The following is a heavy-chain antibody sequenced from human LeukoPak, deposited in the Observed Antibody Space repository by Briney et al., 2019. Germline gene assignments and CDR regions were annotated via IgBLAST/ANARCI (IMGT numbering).Heavy chain of an antibody. Sequence: SVKVSCKASGGTFSSYAISWVRQAPGQGLEWMGRIIPILGIANYAQKFQGRVTITADKSTSTAYMELSSLRSEDTAVYYCAINWGGYYGMDVWGQGTTVTVSS. V-gene: IGHV1-69*04. D-gene: IGHD7-27*01. J-gene: IGHJ6*02. CDR1: GGTFSSYA. CDR3: AINWGGYYGMDV. CDR2: IIPILGIA.